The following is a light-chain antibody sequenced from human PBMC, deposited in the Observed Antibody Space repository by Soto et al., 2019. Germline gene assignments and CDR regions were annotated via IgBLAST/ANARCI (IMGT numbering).Light chain of an antibody. Sequence: EVVLTQSPGTLSLSPGERATLSCRASQSVSNNYFAWYQQKPGQAPRLLIFGSSDRTTGIPDRFSGSGSGKDFTLIISRLEPEDFAVYYCQQYGSSPPYTFGQGTKLEIK. V-gene: IGKV3-20*01. CDR2: GSS. CDR3: QQYGSSPPYT. J-gene: IGKJ2*01. CDR1: QSVSNNY.